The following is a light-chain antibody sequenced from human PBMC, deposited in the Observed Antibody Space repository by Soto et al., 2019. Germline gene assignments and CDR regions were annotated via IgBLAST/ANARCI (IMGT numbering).Light chain of an antibody. CDR2: AAS. J-gene: IGKJ1*01. V-gene: IGKV1-39*01. Sequence: DIQMTQSPSSLSASVGDRVTITCRASQSISNYLNWYQQKPGKAPKLLIYAASSLQSGVPSRFSGSGSGKDFTLTISSLQPEDSASYYCQQSYSTPWTFGQGTKVEIK. CDR3: QQSYSTPWT. CDR1: QSISNY.